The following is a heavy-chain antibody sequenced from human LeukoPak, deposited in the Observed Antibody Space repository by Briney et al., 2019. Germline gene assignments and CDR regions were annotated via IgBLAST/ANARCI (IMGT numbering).Heavy chain of an antibody. J-gene: IGHJ4*02. D-gene: IGHD4-17*01. V-gene: IGHV3-30*02. CDR2: IRSDGSNK. CDR3: YGEGY. Sequence: GGSLRLSCEASRFSFSTYDMHWVRQAPGKGLEWVTFIRSDGSNKYYADSVKGRFTIYRDNSKNTLYLQMNSLRVEDTAVYYCYGEGYWGQGTLVTVSS. CDR1: RFSFSTYD.